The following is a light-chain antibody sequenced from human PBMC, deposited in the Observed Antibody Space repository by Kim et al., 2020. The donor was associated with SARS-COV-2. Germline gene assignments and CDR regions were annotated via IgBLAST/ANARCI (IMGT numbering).Light chain of an antibody. V-gene: IGKV3-20*01. J-gene: IGKJ4*01. Sequence: VSPGESATLSCRASQTVISNYLSWYQQRPGQAPRLLIYGASIRAAGIPDMFSGSGSGTDFTLTIRGLEPEDFAVYHCQQYGSSTTFGGGTKVDIK. CDR2: GAS. CDR3: QQYGSSTT. CDR1: QTVISNY.